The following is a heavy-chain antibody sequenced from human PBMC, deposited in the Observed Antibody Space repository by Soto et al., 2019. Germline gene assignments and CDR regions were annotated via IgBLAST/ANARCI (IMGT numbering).Heavy chain of an antibody. Sequence: NPSETLSLACTVSGGSISSSSCYWGWIRQPPGKWLEWIGRIYYSGSTYYNPSLKSRVTISVDTSKNQFSLKLSSVTAADTAVYYCATHDLRSNWFDPWGQGTLVTVYS. J-gene: IGHJ5*02. D-gene: IGHD5-12*01. CDR3: ATHDLRSNWFDP. CDR1: GGSISSSSCY. V-gene: IGHV4-39*01. CDR2: IYYSGST.